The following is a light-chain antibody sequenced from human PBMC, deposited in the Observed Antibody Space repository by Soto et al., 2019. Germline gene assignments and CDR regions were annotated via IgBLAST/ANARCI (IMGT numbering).Light chain of an antibody. CDR2: DAS. CDR1: QSIGSW. J-gene: IGKJ1*01. V-gene: IGKV1-5*01. CDR3: QQYNNWPHAWT. Sequence: DIHMTRSPSALSASVGDISTITCRASQSIGSWLAWYQQKPGKATNLLIDDASNFESGVPSRLSGSGSGKEFTRTLSSLQSEDFAVSYWQQYNNWPHAWTFGQGTKVDI.